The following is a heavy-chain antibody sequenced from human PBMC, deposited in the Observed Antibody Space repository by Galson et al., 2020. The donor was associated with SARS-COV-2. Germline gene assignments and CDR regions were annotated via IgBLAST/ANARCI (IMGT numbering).Heavy chain of an antibody. Sequence: GESLKISCEASGYSFTSYWIGWVRQLPGKGLEWMGMIYPADSDARYSPSFQGQVTISADKSISTAYLQWSSLKASDTAMYYCARSHSSSWAYGMDVWGQGTTVTVSS. V-gene: IGHV5-51*01. CDR3: ARSHSSSWAYGMDV. CDR1: GYSFTSYW. D-gene: IGHD6-13*01. J-gene: IGHJ6*02. CDR2: IYPADSDA.